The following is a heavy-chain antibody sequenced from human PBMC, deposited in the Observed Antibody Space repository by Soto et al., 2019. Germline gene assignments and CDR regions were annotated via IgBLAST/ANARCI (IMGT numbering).Heavy chain of an antibody. V-gene: IGHV4-59*01. D-gene: IGHD6-19*01. J-gene: IGHJ6*02. CDR2: IYYSGST. CDR1: GGSISTYY. CDR3: ASDRSSGWDQGYGMDV. Sequence: PSETLSLTCTVSGGSISTYYWSWIRQPPGKGLEWIGYIYYSGSTSNNPSLKSRVTISVDTSKNQFSLKLRSVTAADTAVYYCASDRSSGWDQGYGMDVWGQGTTVTVSS.